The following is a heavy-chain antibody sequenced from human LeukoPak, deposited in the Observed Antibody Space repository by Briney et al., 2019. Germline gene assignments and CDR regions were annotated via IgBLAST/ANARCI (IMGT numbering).Heavy chain of an antibody. CDR2: INHSGST. D-gene: IGHD3-22*01. CDR1: GGSFSGYY. J-gene: IGHJ4*02. Sequence: PSETLSLTCAVYGGSFSGYYWSWIRQPPGKGLEWIGEINHSGSTNYNPSLKSRVTISVDTSKNQFSLKLSSVTAADTAVYYCARGDKRYSYDSSGIDYWGQGTLVTVSS. CDR3: ARGDKRYSYDSSGIDY. V-gene: IGHV4-34*01.